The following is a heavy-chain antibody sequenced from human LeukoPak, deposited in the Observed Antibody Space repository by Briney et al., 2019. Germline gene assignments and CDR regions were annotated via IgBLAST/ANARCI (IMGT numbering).Heavy chain of an antibody. Sequence: GASVKVSRMASGYTFTSYGISWVRQAPGQGLEWMGWISAYNGNTNDAQKLQGRVTMTTDTSTSTAYMELRSLRSDDTAVYYCAREQQLAKDNWFDPWGQGTLVTVSS. CDR2: ISAYNGNT. J-gene: IGHJ5*02. D-gene: IGHD6-13*01. CDR1: GYTFTSYG. V-gene: IGHV1-18*01. CDR3: AREQQLAKDNWFDP.